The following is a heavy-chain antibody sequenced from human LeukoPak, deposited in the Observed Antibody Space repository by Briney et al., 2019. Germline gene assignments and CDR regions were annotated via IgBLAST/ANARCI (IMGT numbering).Heavy chain of an antibody. J-gene: IGHJ6*03. Sequence: GESLKISCKGSGYSFTSYWIGWVRQMPGKGLEWMGIIYPGDSDTRYSPSFQGQVTISADKSISTAYLQWSSLKASDTAMYYCARQGGYSSSWYDYYYMDVWGKGATVTISS. D-gene: IGHD6-13*01. CDR1: GYSFTSYW. CDR2: IYPGDSDT. CDR3: ARQGGYSSSWYDYYYMDV. V-gene: IGHV5-51*01.